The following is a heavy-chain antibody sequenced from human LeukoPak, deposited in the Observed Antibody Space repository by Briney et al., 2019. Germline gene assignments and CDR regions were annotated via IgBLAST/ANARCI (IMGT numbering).Heavy chain of an antibody. J-gene: IGHJ4*02. CDR2: IDGCGGDT. V-gene: IGHV3-23*01. Sequence: GGSLRLSCAASGFTFSTYVMNWVRQAPGKGREWVSAIDGCGGDTYYADSVKGRFTISRDNSKNTLYLQMNSLGAEDTALYYCAKDGPGYYYDSSGPKLDYWGQGTPVTVSS. D-gene: IGHD3-22*01. CDR1: GFTFSTYV. CDR3: AKDGPGYYYDSSGPKLDY.